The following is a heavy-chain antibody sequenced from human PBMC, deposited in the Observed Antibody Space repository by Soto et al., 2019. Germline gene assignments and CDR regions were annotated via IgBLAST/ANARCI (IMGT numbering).Heavy chain of an antibody. CDR3: ARGGRGSYGLDI. V-gene: IGHV3-74*01. J-gene: IGHJ3*02. CDR1: GFIFSDYW. CDR2: IYTDGSRT. Sequence: EAQLVESGGGLVQPGGSLRLSCAASGFIFSDYWMHWVRQAPGKGLVWVSRIYTDGSRTNYADSVKGRFTISRDNAENTLYLQMNSLRAEETAVYYCARGGRGSYGLDIWGQGTMVTVSS. D-gene: IGHD4-17*01.